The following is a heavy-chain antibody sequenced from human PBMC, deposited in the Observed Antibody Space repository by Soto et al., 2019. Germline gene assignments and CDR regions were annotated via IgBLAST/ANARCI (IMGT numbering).Heavy chain of an antibody. Sequence: PSETLSLTCAVYGGSFGGYYWSWIRQPPGKGLEWIGEINHSGSTNYNPSLKSRVTISVDTSKNQFSLKLSSVTAADTAVYYCARRGITGTGYWGQGTLVTVSS. CDR2: INHSGST. CDR3: ARRGITGTGY. CDR1: GGSFGGYY. J-gene: IGHJ4*02. V-gene: IGHV4-34*01. D-gene: IGHD1-7*01.